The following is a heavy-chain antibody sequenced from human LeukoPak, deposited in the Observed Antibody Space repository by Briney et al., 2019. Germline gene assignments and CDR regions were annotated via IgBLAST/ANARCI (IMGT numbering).Heavy chain of an antibody. CDR2: ISWNSGSI. V-gene: IGHV3-9*01. Sequence: GRPLRLSCAASGFTFDDYAMHWVRQAPGKGLEWVSGISWNSGSIGYADSVKGRFTISRDNAKNSLYLQMNSLRAEDTALYYCAKAHRYCSSTSCSNWFDPWGQGTLVTVSS. CDR1: GFTFDDYA. J-gene: IGHJ5*02. D-gene: IGHD2-2*01. CDR3: AKAHRYCSSTSCSNWFDP.